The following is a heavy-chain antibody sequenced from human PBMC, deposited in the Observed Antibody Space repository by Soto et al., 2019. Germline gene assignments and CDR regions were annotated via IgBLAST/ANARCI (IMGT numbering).Heavy chain of an antibody. Sequence: GGSLRLSCAASGFTFSSYSMNWVRQAPGKGPEWVSSISSRSTYIYIADSVKGRFTISRDNAKNSLYLQMNSLRAEDTAVYYCARDHNYDSSGYAFESWGQGTLVTVS. CDR3: ARDHNYDSSGYAFES. CDR1: GFTFSSYS. V-gene: IGHV3-21*01. CDR2: ISSRSTYI. D-gene: IGHD3-22*01. J-gene: IGHJ4*02.